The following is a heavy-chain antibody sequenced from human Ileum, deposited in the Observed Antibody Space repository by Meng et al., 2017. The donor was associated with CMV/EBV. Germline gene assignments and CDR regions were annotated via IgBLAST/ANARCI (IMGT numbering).Heavy chain of an antibody. D-gene: IGHD3-3*01. Sequence: GESLKISCEASGFTVSSNYMTWVRQAPGKGLEWVSYMSSSGSSIYYADSVKGRFTISRDNAKNSLYLQMNSLRAEDTAVYYCARGAVTIDLGMDVWGQGTTVTVSS. V-gene: IGHV3-48*03. CDR1: GFTVSSNY. CDR3: ARGAVTIDLGMDV. J-gene: IGHJ6*02. CDR2: MSSSGSSI.